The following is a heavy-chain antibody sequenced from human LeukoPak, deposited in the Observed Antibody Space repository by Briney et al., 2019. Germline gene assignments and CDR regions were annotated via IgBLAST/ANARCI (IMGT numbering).Heavy chain of an antibody. Sequence: GASVKVSCKASGYTFTVYYIHWVRQAPGQGLEWMGWVNPISGRTQYAQRFQGRVTMTRDTSITTAYMELSSQTSDDTAVYYCERVSAPKIDLFDSWGQGTLVTVSS. J-gene: IGHJ4*02. CDR3: ERVSAPKIDLFDS. V-gene: IGHV1-2*02. CDR2: VNPISGRT. D-gene: IGHD1-14*01. CDR1: GYTFTVYY.